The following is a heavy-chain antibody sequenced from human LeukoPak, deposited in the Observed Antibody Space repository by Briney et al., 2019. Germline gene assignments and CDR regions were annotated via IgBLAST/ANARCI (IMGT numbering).Heavy chain of an antibody. Sequence: GGSLRLSCAASGFTFHDHGMKWVRQAPGKGLEWVSGINWNGGSTGYADSVKGRFTISRDNAKNSLYLQMNSLRAEDTALYYCARDGRRDYDILTGYYHFFDYWGQGTLVTVSS. CDR3: ARDGRRDYDILTGYYHFFDY. CDR2: INWNGGST. CDR1: GFTFHDHG. J-gene: IGHJ4*02. V-gene: IGHV3-20*04. D-gene: IGHD3-9*01.